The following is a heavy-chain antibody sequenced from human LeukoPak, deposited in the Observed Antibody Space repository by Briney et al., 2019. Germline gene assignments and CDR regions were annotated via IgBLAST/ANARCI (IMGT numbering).Heavy chain of an antibody. CDR2: ISGSGAYT. Sequence: GGSLRLSCAASGFTFSSYGMSWVRQAPGKGLEWVSAISGSGAYTYYADSVKGRFTISRGNSKNTLYLQMSSLRADDTAVYYCAKCSSGWLFDYWGQGTLVTVSS. J-gene: IGHJ4*02. D-gene: IGHD6-19*01. CDR1: GFTFSSYG. V-gene: IGHV3-23*01. CDR3: AKCSSGWLFDY.